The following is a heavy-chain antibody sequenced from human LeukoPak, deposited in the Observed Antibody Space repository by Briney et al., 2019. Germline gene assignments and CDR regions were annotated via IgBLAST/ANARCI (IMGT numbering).Heavy chain of an antibody. CDR3: VTDSGSYFRLDAFDI. D-gene: IGHD1-26*01. CDR1: GHTLSELS. Sequence: ASVKVSCKLSGHTLSELSMHWVRQAPEKGLEWMAGFDPEDGQTIYSQKFQGRVTMTEDTFTDTAYMELSSLGSEDTAIYYCVTDSGSYFRLDAFDIWGPGTVVTVSS. V-gene: IGHV1-24*01. J-gene: IGHJ3*02. CDR2: FDPEDGQT.